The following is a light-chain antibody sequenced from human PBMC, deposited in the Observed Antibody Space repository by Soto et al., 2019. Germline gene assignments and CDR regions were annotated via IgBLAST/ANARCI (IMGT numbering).Light chain of an antibody. Sequence: DIQMTQSPSSLSASVGDRVTITCRASQSISSYLNWYQQKPGKAPKLLIYAASSLQSGVPSRFSGSGSGTDFTLTISSLQTEDFATYYCQQYDNWPWTFGKGTKV. V-gene: IGKV1-39*01. CDR3: QQYDNWPWT. J-gene: IGKJ1*01. CDR2: AAS. CDR1: QSISSY.